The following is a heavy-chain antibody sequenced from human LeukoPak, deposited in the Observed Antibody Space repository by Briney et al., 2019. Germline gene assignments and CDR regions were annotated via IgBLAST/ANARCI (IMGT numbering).Heavy chain of an antibody. D-gene: IGHD2-2*01. CDR2: IKKKSDGGTT. CDR1: GFTFSNAW. J-gene: IGHJ4*02. Sequence: GGSLRLSCAASGFTFSNAWMSWVRQAPGKGLEWVGRIKKKSDGGTTDYAAPVKGRFTISRDDSKNTLYLQMNSLKTEDTAVYYCTTGDVVVPAATTPPFDCWGQGTLVTVSS. V-gene: IGHV3-15*01. CDR3: TTGDVVVPAATTPPFDC.